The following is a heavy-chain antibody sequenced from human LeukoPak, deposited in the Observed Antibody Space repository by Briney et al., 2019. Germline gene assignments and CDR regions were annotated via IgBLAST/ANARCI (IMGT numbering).Heavy chain of an antibody. CDR2: ISSSSSYI. Sequence: PGGSLRLSCAASGFTFSSYSMNWVRQAPGKGLEWVPSISSSSSYIYYADSVKGRFTISRDNAKNSLYLQMNSLRAEDTAVYYCARDGVLAAAGTLVVEYYFDYWGQGTLVTVSS. CDR1: GFTFSSYS. V-gene: IGHV3-21*01. CDR3: ARDGVLAAAGTLVVEYYFDY. D-gene: IGHD6-13*01. J-gene: IGHJ4*02.